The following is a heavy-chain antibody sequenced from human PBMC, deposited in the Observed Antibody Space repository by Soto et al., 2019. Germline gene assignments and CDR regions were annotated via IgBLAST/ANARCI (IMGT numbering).Heavy chain of an antibody. V-gene: IGHV3-30*18. CDR1: GFTLSCCG. D-gene: IGHD3-22*01. CDR3: AKESSSGYYRTADY. CDR2: TTYDERDT. Sequence: QVQLVESGGGVVQPGTSLRLSFAASGFTLSCCGMHWVRQAPGKGLEWVAVTTYDERDTHYADSVKGRFTISRDKSKNTVDLQMNSLKVEDTGIYYCAKESSSGYYRTADYWGHGTLVFVST. J-gene: IGHJ4*01.